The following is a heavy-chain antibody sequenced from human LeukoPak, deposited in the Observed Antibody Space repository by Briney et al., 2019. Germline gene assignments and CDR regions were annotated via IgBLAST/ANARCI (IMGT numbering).Heavy chain of an antibody. Sequence: ASVKVSCKASGYTFTGYYMHWVRQAPGQRLEWMGWINPNSGGTNYAQKFQGRVTMTRDTSISTAYMELSRLRSDDTAVYYCARAPWRYDFWSGATFRPFFDHWGQGTLVTVSS. CDR2: INPNSGGT. D-gene: IGHD3-3*01. J-gene: IGHJ4*02. V-gene: IGHV1-2*02. CDR1: GYTFTGYY. CDR3: ARAPWRYDFWSGATFRPFFDH.